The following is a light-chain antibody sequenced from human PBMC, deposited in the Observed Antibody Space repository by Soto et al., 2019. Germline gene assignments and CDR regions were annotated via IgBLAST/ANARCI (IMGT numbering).Light chain of an antibody. V-gene: IGKV3-20*01. CDR1: QSISSSY. Sequence: EIVLTQSPGTLSLSPGERATLSCRASQSISSSYLAWYRQRPGQSPSLLIYGAPSRATGIPDRFSGSGSGTDFTLSISRLEPEDFAVYYCQQYDTSPWTFGQGTKVEIK. CDR2: GAP. J-gene: IGKJ1*01. CDR3: QQYDTSPWT.